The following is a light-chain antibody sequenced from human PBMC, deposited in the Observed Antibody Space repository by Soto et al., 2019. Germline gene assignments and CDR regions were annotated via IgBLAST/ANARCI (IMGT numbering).Light chain of an antibody. V-gene: IGKV4-1*01. CDR3: QQYESTPPT. CDR2: WAS. Sequence: DIVMTQSPDSLAVSLGERATINCKSSQSVLYSSNNKNYLAWYKQRPGQPPKLLIYWASTRESGVPDRFSGSGSGTDFTLTITSLQAEDLAVYYCQQYESTPPTFGQGTKLEIK. CDR1: QSVLYSSNNKNY. J-gene: IGKJ2*01.